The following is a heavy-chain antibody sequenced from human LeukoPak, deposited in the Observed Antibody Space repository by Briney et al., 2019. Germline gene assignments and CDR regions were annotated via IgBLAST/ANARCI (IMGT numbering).Heavy chain of an antibody. CDR3: ARGLPSSGYYYGRNWFDP. CDR2: INPNSGGT. D-gene: IGHD3-22*01. CDR1: GYTFTGYY. J-gene: IGHJ5*02. V-gene: IGHV1-2*02. Sequence: ASVTVSCKASGYTFTGYYMHWVRQAPGQGLEWMGWINPNSGGTNYAQKFQGRVTMTRDTSISTAYMELSRLRSDDTAVYYCARGLPSSGYYYGRNWFDPWGQGTLVTVSS.